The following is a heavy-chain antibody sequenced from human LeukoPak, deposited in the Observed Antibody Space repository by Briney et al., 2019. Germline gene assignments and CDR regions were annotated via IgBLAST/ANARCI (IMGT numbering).Heavy chain of an antibody. Sequence: PSEILSLTCAVYGGSFSGYYWSWIRQPPGKGLEWIGEINHSGSTNYNPSLKSRVTISVDTSKNQFSLKLSSVTAADTAVYYCARGVSSTTVAYYFDYWGQGTLVTVSS. CDR1: GGSFSGYY. CDR2: INHSGST. V-gene: IGHV4-34*01. CDR3: ARGVSSTTVAYYFDY. J-gene: IGHJ4*02. D-gene: IGHD4-11*01.